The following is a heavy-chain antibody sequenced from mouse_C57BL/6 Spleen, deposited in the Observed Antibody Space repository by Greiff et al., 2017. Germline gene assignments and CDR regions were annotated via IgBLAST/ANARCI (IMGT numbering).Heavy chain of an antibody. CDR2: IYPRDGST. CDR3: AQTAQATLFAY. D-gene: IGHD3-2*02. J-gene: IGHJ3*01. Sequence: VQLHQSGPELVKPGASVKLSCKASGYTFTSYDINWVKQRPGQGLEWFGWIYPRDGSTKYNEKFKGKATLTVDTSSSTAYMELHSLTSEDSAVYFCAQTAQATLFAYWGQGTLVTVSA. CDR1: GYTFTSYD. V-gene: IGHV1-85*01.